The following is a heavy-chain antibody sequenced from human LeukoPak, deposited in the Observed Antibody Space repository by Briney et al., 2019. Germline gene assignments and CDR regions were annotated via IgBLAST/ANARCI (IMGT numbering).Heavy chain of an antibody. J-gene: IGHJ4*02. V-gene: IGHV1-2*02. CDR3: ARERGYSGYDWGRGIDY. CDR1: GYTSTGYY. D-gene: IGHD5-12*01. Sequence: ASVKVSCKASGYTSTGYYMHWVRQAPGQGLEWMGWINPNSGGTNYAQKFQGRVTMTRDTSISTAYMELSRLRSDDTAVYYCARERGYSGYDWGRGIDYWGQGTLVTVSS. CDR2: INPNSGGT.